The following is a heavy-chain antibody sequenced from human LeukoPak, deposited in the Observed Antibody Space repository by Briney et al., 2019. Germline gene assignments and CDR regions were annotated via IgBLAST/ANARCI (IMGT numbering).Heavy chain of an antibody. CDR3: AREKVTSNWFDP. CDR1: GGSFSGYY. CDR2: INHSGST. J-gene: IGHJ5*02. Sequence: SETLSLTCAVYGGSFSGYYWSWIRRPPGKGLEWIGEINHSGSTNYNPSLKSRVTISVDTSKNQFSLKLSSVTAADTAVYYCAREKVTSNWFDPWGQGTLVTVSS. V-gene: IGHV4-34*01. D-gene: IGHD2-21*02.